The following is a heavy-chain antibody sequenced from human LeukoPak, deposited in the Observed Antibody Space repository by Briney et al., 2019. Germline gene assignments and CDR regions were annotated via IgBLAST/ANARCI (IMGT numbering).Heavy chain of an antibody. J-gene: IGHJ5*02. CDR3: ARKEKYYDFWSGYCFWFDP. CDR2: IYYSGST. D-gene: IGHD3-3*01. Sequence: SETLSLTCTVSGGSISSYYWSWIRQPPGKGLEWIGYIYYSGSTNYNPSLKSRVTISVDTSKDQFSLKLRSVTAADTAMYYCARKEKYYDFWSGYCFWFDPWGQGTLVTVSS. V-gene: IGHV4-59*08. CDR1: GGSISSYY.